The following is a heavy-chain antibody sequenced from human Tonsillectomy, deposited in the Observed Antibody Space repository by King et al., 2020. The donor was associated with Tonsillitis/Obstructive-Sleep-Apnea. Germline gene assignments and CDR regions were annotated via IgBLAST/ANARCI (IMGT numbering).Heavy chain of an antibody. Sequence: VQLQESGPGLVKPSETLSLTCTVSGGSISSYYWSWIRQPTGKGLEWIGYIYYSGSTNYNSSLKSRVTISVDTSKNQFSLKLSSVTAADTAVYYCARRGAAAKFDPWGQGTLVTVSS. CDR2: IYYSGST. CDR1: GGSISSYY. V-gene: IGHV4-59*08. J-gene: IGHJ5*02. CDR3: ARRGAAAKFDP. D-gene: IGHD6-13*01.